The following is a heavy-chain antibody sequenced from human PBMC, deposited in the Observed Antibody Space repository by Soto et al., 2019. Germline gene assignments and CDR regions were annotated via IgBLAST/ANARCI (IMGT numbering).Heavy chain of an antibody. CDR3: ASRGSGSYYDY. CDR2: ISGSGDST. CDR1: GFTFSSYA. Sequence: EVQLLESGGGLVQPGGSLRLSCAASGFTFSSYAMRWVRQAPGKGLEWVSAISGSGDSTYYADSVKGRFTVSRDNSKNTLYLQMNSLRAEDTAVYYGASRGSGSYYDYWGQGTLVTVSS. D-gene: IGHD1-26*01. J-gene: IGHJ4*02. V-gene: IGHV3-23*01.